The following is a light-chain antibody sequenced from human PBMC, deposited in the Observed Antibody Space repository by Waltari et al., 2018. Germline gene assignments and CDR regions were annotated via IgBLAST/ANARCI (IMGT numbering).Light chain of an antibody. V-gene: IGKV1-9*01. J-gene: IGKJ4*01. CDR1: QDSSSY. CDR3: QQVNTHPALT. CDR2: AAS. Sequence: DIQLTQSPSFLSASIGDRVTFPCRTSQDSSSYLAWYQQKLGKDPKLLIYAASTLQSGGPSRFSGSGSGTEFTLTISSLQPEDFATYYCQQVNTHPALTFAGGTKVEIK.